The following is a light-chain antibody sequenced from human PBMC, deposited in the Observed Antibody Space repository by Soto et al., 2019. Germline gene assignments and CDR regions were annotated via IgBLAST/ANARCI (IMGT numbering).Light chain of an antibody. J-gene: IGLJ2*01. V-gene: IGLV3-1*01. CDR1: DWGSKN. CDR3: QTWDTRTAV. CDR2: QDK. Sequence: SYELTQPPSVSVSPGQTASIPCSGDDWGSKNAFWYQQKPGQSPLLVIYQDKKRPSGIPERFSGSNSGNTATLTISGTQPMDEADYYCQTWDTRTAVFGGGTKLTVL.